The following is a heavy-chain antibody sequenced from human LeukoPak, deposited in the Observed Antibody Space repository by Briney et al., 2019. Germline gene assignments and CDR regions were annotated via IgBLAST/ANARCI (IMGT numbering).Heavy chain of an antibody. J-gene: IGHJ5*02. Sequence: SETLSLTCSVSGGSISTYYWSWIRQPPGKGLEWIGHIYDSGSTNYNPSLKSRVTISVDTSKNQFSLKLSSVSAADTAVYYCARGSGYQNNWFDPWGQGTLVTVSS. V-gene: IGHV4-59*01. CDR2: IYDSGST. D-gene: IGHD3-22*01. CDR3: ARGSGYQNNWFDP. CDR1: GGSISTYY.